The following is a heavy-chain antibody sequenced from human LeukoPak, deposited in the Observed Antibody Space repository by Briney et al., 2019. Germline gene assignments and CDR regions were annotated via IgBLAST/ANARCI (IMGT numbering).Heavy chain of an antibody. V-gene: IGHV1-18*01. Sequence: ASVKVSCKASGRTLNSYSINWVRQAPGQGLEWMGWISAYNGNTNYAQKLQGRVTMTTDTSTSTAYMELRSLRSDDTAVYYCARDPWYSGSSFDYWGQGTLVTVSS. J-gene: IGHJ4*02. CDR2: ISAYNGNT. CDR3: ARDPWYSGSSFDY. D-gene: IGHD1-26*01. CDR1: GRTLNSYS.